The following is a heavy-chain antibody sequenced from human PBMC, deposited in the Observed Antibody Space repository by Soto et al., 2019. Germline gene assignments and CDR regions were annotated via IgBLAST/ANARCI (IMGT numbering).Heavy chain of an antibody. V-gene: IGHV1-69*04. CDR3: ARDNPYYYGSGSYYNPKRWWFDP. CDR2: IIPILGIA. J-gene: IGHJ5*02. CDR1: GGTFSSYT. Sequence: GASVKVSCKASGGTFSSYTISWVRQAPGQGLEWMGRIIPILGIANYAQKFQGRVTITADKSTSTAYMELSSLRSEDTAVYYCARDNPYYYGSGSYYNPKRWWFDPWGQGTLVTVSS. D-gene: IGHD3-10*01.